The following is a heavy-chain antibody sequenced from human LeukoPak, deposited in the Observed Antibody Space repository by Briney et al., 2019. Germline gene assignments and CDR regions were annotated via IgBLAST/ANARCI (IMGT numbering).Heavy chain of an antibody. CDR3: AKLGYCSSTSCYGDAFDI. CDR1: GFTFSSYG. Sequence: PGGSLRLSCAASGFTFSSYGMHWVRQAPGKGLEWVAVISYDGSNKYYADSVKGRFTISRDNPKNTLYLQMNSLRAEDTAVYYCAKLGYCSSTSCYGDAFDIWGQGTMVTVSS. CDR2: ISYDGSNK. D-gene: IGHD2-2*01. J-gene: IGHJ3*02. V-gene: IGHV3-30*18.